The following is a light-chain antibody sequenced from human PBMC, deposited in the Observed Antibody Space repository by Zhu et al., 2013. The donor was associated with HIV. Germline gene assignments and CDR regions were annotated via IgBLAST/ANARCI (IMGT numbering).Light chain of an antibody. J-gene: IGKJ3*01. V-gene: IGKV1-8*01. CDR1: QPISTY. CDR2: GAS. Sequence: AIRMTQSPSSLSASTGDRVTITCRASQPISTYLAWYQQTPGKAPKLLIYGASTFQGGVPSRFNGSGSETDFTLTISCLQSEDFATYYCQQLNSYPIFAFGPGTKVNIK. CDR3: QQLNSYPIFA.